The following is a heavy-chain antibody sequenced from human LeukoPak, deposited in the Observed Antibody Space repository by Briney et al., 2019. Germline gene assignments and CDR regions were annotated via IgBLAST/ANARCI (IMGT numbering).Heavy chain of an antibody. Sequence: ASVKVSSKASGHTFSSHDIYWVRRAPGQGLEWRGGIIPIFGTANYAQKFQGRVTITTEKATSTAYMELSSLRSEDTAVYYCARVPADGDYVNNWFDPGGQGTLVTVPS. CDR1: GHTFSSHD. CDR2: IIPIFGTA. D-gene: IGHD4-17*01. V-gene: IGHV1-69*05. CDR3: ARVPADGDYVNNWFDP. J-gene: IGHJ5*02.